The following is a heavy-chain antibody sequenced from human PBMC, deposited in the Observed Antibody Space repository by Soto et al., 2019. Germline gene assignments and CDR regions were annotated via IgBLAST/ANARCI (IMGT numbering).Heavy chain of an antibody. D-gene: IGHD6-19*01. CDR2: IDPSDSYT. V-gene: IGHV5-10-1*01. J-gene: IGHJ4*02. Sequence: GESLKISCKGFGYTFTNYWINWVRQMPGKGLEWMGRIDPSDSYTDYSPSFQGHVTISADKSINTAFLEWSSLKASDTAMYYCARHLGEQWLDFDYWGQGTLVTSPQ. CDR1: GYTFTNYW. CDR3: ARHLGEQWLDFDY.